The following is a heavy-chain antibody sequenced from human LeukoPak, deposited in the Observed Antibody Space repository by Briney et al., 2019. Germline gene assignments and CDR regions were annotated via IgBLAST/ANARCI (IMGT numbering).Heavy chain of an antibody. D-gene: IGHD5-24*01. V-gene: IGHV4-59*08. CDR3: ARSVGDGYNYYFDY. CDR1: GGSISSYY. Sequence: SETLSLTCSVSGGSISSYYWSWIRQPPGKGPEWIGYIYYSGSTNYNPSLKSRVTISVDTSKNQFSLKLSSVTASDTAVYYCARSVGDGYNYYFDYWGQGTLVTVSS. CDR2: IYYSGST. J-gene: IGHJ4*02.